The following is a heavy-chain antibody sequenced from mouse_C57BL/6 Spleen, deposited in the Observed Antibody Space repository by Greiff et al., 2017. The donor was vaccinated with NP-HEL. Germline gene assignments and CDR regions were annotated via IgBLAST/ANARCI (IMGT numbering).Heavy chain of an antibody. CDR3: ERMEGGDHDADY. Sequence: GGGLVQPKGSLKLSCAASGFSFNTYAMNWVRQAPGKGLEWVARIRSKSNNYATYYADSVKDRYTISRDDPESMLYLQMNTLKTEDAAKYYCERMEGGDHDADYWGQGTSVTVSS. D-gene: IGHD2-4*01. J-gene: IGHJ4*01. CDR1: GFSFNTYA. V-gene: IGHV10-1*01. CDR2: IRSKSNNYAT.